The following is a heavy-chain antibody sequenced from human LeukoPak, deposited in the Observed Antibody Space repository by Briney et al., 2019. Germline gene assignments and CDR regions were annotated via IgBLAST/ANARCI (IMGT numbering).Heavy chain of an antibody. Sequence: PGGSLRLSCAASGFTFSSYGMHWVRQAPGKGLEWVAVIWYDGSNKYYADSVKGRFTISRDNSKNTLYLQMNSLRAEDTAVYYCAAPYAHYAFDIWGQGTMATVSS. CDR3: AAPYAHYAFDI. D-gene: IGHD2-2*01. CDR1: GFTFSSYG. CDR2: IWYDGSNK. J-gene: IGHJ3*02. V-gene: IGHV3-33*01.